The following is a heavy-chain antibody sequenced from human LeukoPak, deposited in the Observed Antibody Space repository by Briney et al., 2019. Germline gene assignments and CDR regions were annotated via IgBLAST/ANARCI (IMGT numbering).Heavy chain of an antibody. J-gene: IGHJ4*02. Sequence: GGSLRLSCAASGFTFSSYAMHWVRQAPGKGLEWVAVISYDGSNKYYADSVKGRFTISRDNSKNTLYLQMNSLRAEDTAVYYCARALRDGYNYVFGYWGQGTLVTVSS. CDR1: GFTFSSYA. CDR3: ARALRDGYNYVFGY. V-gene: IGHV3-30*04. D-gene: IGHD5-24*01. CDR2: ISYDGSNK.